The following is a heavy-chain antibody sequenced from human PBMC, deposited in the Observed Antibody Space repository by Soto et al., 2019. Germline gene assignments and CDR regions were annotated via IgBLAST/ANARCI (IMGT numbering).Heavy chain of an antibody. D-gene: IGHD2-2*01. CDR2: IYPGDSDT. V-gene: IGHV5-51*01. CDR1: GCSFTSYW. Sequence: RGESLKISCKGSGCSFTSYWIGWVRQMPGKGLEWMGIIYPGDSDTRYSPSFQGQVTISADKSISTAYLQWSSLKASDTAMYYCARLSPDIAVVPAAIAYYYYYGMDVWGQGTTVTVSS. CDR3: ARLSPDIAVVPAAIAYYYYYGMDV. J-gene: IGHJ6*02.